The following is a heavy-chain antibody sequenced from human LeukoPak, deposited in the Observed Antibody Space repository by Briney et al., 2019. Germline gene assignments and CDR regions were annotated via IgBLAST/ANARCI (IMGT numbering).Heavy chain of an antibody. CDR2: IGTAGEI. J-gene: IGHJ2*01. CDR1: GFTFESSD. V-gene: IGHV3-13*01. D-gene: IGHD6-13*01. CDR3: ARAAYSSTWYSRYFDL. Sequence: GGSLRLSCAASGFTFESSDTPWVPQATGKGLGWVSGIGTAGEIYYPGSVKGRFTISRENAKNSLYLQMNSLRAGDTAVYYCARAAYSSTWYSRYFDLWGRGTLVTVSS.